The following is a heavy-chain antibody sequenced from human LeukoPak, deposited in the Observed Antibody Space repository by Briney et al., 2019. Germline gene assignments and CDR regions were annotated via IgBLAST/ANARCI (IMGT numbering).Heavy chain of an antibody. J-gene: IGHJ4*02. CDR1: GFTVSSNY. CDR2: IYSGGST. D-gene: IGHD3-22*01. CDR3: AASITMIVTTFDY. Sequence: GGSLRLSCAASGFTVSSNYMSWVRQAPGKGLEWVSVIYSGGSTYYADSVKGRFTISRDNSKNTLYLQMNSLRAEDTAVYYRAASITMIVTTFDYWGQGTLVTVSS. V-gene: IGHV3-66*02.